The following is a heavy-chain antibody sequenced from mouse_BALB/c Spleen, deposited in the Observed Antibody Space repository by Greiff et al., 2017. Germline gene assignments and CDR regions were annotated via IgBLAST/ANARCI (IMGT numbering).Heavy chain of an antibody. V-gene: IGHV1S29*02. CDR2: IYPYNGGT. CDR1: GYTFTDYN. CDR3: AREGVSTMISLAY. Sequence: EVQLQQSGPELVKPGASVKISCKASGYTFTDYNMHWVKQSHGKSLEWIGYIYPYNGGTGYNQKFKSKATLTVDNSSSTAYMELRSLTSEDSAVYYCAREGVSTMISLAYWGQGTLVTVSA. D-gene: IGHD2-4*01. J-gene: IGHJ3*01.